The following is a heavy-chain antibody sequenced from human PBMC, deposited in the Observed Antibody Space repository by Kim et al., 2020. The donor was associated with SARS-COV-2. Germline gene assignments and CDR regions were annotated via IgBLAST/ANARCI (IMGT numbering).Heavy chain of an antibody. D-gene: IGHD2-8*01. Sequence: GGSLRLSCAASGFTFSDYYMSWIRQAPGKGLEWVSYISSSSSYTNYADSVKGRFTISRDNAKNSLYLQMNSLRAEDTAVYYCASFGYCTNGVCSGGVDYWGQGTLVTVSS. V-gene: IGHV3-11*06. J-gene: IGHJ4*02. CDR2: ISSSSSYT. CDR3: ASFGYCTNGVCSGGVDY. CDR1: GFTFSDYY.